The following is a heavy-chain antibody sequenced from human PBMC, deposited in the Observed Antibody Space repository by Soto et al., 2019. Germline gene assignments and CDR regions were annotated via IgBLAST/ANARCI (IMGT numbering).Heavy chain of an antibody. D-gene: IGHD2-8*01. CDR2: IHYSGST. CDR1: GDSIGTTHSY. Sequence: LSLTCTVSGDSIGTTHSYWAWIRQSPGKGLEWIGNIHYSGSTYYMPSLMSRVTLSVDTSKNQFSLRLTSVTAEDTAVYYCARHEGNGNVWPLDYWGQGILVTVSS. V-gene: IGHV4-39*01. J-gene: IGHJ4*02. CDR3: ARHEGNGNVWPLDY.